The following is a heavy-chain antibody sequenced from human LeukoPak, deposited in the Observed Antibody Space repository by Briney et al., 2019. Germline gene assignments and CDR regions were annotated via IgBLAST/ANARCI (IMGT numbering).Heavy chain of an antibody. CDR3: ARDLIGGNAYDY. V-gene: IGHV3-48*01. Sequence: GGSLRLSCAASGFTFSSYSMNWVRQAPGKGPEWIAYVTSSSRTIYYADSVKGRFTISRDNAKSSLYLQLDSLRAEDTAVYYCARDLIGGNAYDYWGQGTLVTVSS. D-gene: IGHD2-15*01. CDR1: GFTFSSYS. CDR2: VTSSSRTI. J-gene: IGHJ4*02.